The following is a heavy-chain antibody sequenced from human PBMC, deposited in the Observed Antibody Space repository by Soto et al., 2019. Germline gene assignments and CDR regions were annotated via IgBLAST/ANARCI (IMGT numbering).Heavy chain of an antibody. CDR2: ISAYNGNT. CDR3: ARGNYDYGDYSFDY. J-gene: IGHJ4*02. Sequence: GASVKVSCKASGYTFTSCGISWVRQAPGQGLEWMGWISAYNGNTNYAQKLQGRVTMTTDTSTSTAYMELRSLRSDDTAVYYCARGNYDYGDYSFDYWGQGTLVTVSS. V-gene: IGHV1-18*01. D-gene: IGHD4-17*01. CDR1: GYTFTSCG.